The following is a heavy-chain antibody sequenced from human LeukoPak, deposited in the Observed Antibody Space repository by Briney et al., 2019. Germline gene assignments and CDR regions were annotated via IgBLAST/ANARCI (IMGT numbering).Heavy chain of an antibody. CDR1: GFIFSSYG. Sequence: GGSLRLSCAASGFIFSSYGMTWVRQAPGKGLEWVANIKDDGTETYYADSVKGRFTISRDNAKNSLYLQMDSLRAEDTAVYYCGRDPYYDSLDYWGQGTLVTVSS. J-gene: IGHJ4*02. CDR3: GRDPYYDSLDY. D-gene: IGHD3-22*01. CDR2: IKDDGTET. V-gene: IGHV3-7*01.